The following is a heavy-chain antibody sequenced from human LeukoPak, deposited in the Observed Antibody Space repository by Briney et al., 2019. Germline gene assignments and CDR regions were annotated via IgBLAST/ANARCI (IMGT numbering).Heavy chain of an antibody. Sequence: PGGSLRLSCAASRFTFSDYYMSWIRQAPGKGLEWVSYISSSGSTIYYADSVKGRFTISRDNAKNSLYLQMNSLRAEDTAVYYCARDPNGYSYGYHAFDIWGQGTMVTVSS. D-gene: IGHD5-18*01. CDR3: ARDPNGYSYGYHAFDI. CDR2: ISSSGSTI. J-gene: IGHJ3*02. CDR1: RFTFSDYY. V-gene: IGHV3-11*04.